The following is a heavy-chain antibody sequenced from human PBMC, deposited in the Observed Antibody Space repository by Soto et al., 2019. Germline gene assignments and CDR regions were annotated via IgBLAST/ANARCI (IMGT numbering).Heavy chain of an antibody. V-gene: IGHV1-3*01. CDR2: INAGNGNT. Sequence: ASVKVSCKASGYTFTSYAMHWVRQAPGQGLEWMGWINAGNGNTKYSQKFQGRVTITRDTSASTAYMELSSLRSEDTAVYYCAREKGDSGYEGFYYDSSGYQGMDVWGQGTTVTVSS. CDR3: AREKGDSGYEGFYYDSSGYQGMDV. CDR1: GYTFTSYA. D-gene: IGHD3-22*01. J-gene: IGHJ6*02.